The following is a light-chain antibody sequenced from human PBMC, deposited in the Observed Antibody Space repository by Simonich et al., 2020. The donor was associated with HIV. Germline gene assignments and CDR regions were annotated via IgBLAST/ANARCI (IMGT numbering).Light chain of an antibody. CDR1: RTILYSPNNKNY. CDR2: WAS. V-gene: IGKV4-1*01. Sequence: IVMTQSPDSLAVSLGERATINCKSSRTILYSPNNKNYLAWYQQKPGQPPKLLIYWASTRESGVPDRFRASGSGTDFTLTISSLQAEDVAVYSCQQYYSTPPTFGQGTKVEIK. J-gene: IGKJ1*01. CDR3: QQYYSTPPT.